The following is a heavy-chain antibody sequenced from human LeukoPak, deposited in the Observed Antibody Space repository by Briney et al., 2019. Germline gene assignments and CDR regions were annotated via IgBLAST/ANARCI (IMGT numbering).Heavy chain of an antibody. CDR2: IYTSGST. V-gene: IGHV4-4*07. Sequence: SETLSLTCTVSGGSISSYYWSWTRQPAGKGLEWIGRIYTSGSTNYNPSLKSRVTMSVDTSKNQFSLKLSSVTAADTAVYYCAREIGGSGSYYDRANQFDYWGQGTLVTVSS. D-gene: IGHD3-10*01. J-gene: IGHJ4*02. CDR3: AREIGGSGSYYDRANQFDY. CDR1: GGSISSYY.